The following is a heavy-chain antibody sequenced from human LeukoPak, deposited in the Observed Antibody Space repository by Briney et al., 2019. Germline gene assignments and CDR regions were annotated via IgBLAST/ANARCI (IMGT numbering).Heavy chain of an antibody. D-gene: IGHD3-10*01. J-gene: IGHJ4*02. CDR1: GYTFTNYD. V-gene: IGHV1-8*03. CDR2: MNPNSGNT. CDR3: ARDSSMLRGPLVIYYFDF. Sequence: VASVKVSCKASGYTFTNYDINWGRQATGQGLEWMGWMNPNSGNTGYAQKFQGRVTITGNTSITTAYLELNSLRVEDTAVYYCARDSSMLRGPLVIYYFDFWGQGTLVTVSS.